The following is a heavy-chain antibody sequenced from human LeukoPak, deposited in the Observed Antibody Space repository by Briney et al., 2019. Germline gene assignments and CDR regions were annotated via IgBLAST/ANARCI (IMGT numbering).Heavy chain of an antibody. Sequence: SETLSLTCAVSGYSISSGYYWGWIRPPPGKGLEWIGSIYHSGSTHYNPSLKSRVTISVDTSKNQFSLKLSSVTAADTAVYYCARHTARAGWFDPWGQGTLVTVSS. V-gene: IGHV4-38-2*01. CDR2: IYHSGST. CDR1: GYSISSGYY. CDR3: ARHTARAGWFDP. J-gene: IGHJ5*02.